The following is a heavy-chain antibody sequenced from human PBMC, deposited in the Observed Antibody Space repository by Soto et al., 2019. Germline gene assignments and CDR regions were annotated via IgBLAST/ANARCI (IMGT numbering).Heavy chain of an antibody. V-gene: IGHV4-30-4*01. D-gene: IGHD5-12*01. J-gene: IGHJ6*02. CDR3: ARAIVATIGGMDL. CDR1: GGSISSGDYY. Sequence: LSLTCTVSGGSISSGDYYWSWIRQPPGKGLEYIGYIYYSGSRHYNPSLKSRVTISLDTSRNQFSLKLSSVTAADTAVYYCARAIVATIGGMDLWGQGTTVTVSS. CDR2: IYYSGSR.